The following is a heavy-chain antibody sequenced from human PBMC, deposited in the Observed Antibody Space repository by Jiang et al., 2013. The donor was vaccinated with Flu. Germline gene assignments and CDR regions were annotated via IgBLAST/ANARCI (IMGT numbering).Heavy chain of an antibody. CDR1: GDSVSSNSAA. CDR3: ARSKPSSSWSVDRTRDNWFDP. D-gene: IGHD6-13*01. V-gene: IGHV6-1*01. Sequence: SQTLSLTCAISGDSVSSNSAAWNWIRQSPSRGLEWLGRTYYRSKWYNDYAVSVKSRITINPDTSKNQFSLQLNSVTPEDTAVYYCARSKPSSSWSVDRTRDNWFDPWGQGTLVTVSS. CDR2: TYYRSKWYN. J-gene: IGHJ5*02.